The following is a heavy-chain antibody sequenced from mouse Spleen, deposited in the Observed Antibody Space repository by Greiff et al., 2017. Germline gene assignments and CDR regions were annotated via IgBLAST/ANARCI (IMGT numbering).Heavy chain of an antibody. CDR3: ARPVYYDYDVGYFDV. V-gene: IGHV5-6*01. D-gene: IGHD2-4*01. CDR1: GFTFSSYG. CDR2: ISSGGSYT. Sequence: EVKLMESGGDLVKPGGSLKLSCAASGFTFSSYGMSWVRQTPDKRLEWVATISSGGSYTYYPDSVKGRFTISRDNAKNTLYLQMSSLTSEDTAMYYCARPVYYDYDVGYFDVWGTGTTVTVSS. J-gene: IGHJ1*03.